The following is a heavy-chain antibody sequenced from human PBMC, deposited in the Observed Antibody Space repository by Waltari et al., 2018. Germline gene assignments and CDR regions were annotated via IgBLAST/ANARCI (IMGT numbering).Heavy chain of an antibody. V-gene: IGHV5-10-1*01. Sequence: EVQLVQSGAEVKKPEESLGISCAGSGYSVTSHWISWVRQVPGKGLEWVGRIDPSDSFRNYGPAFEGHVTISVDQSLRTAYLQWDSLKASDTAIYYCVRHRTTYPLEIDYWGQGTLVTVSS. CDR2: IDPSDSFR. D-gene: IGHD2-2*01. J-gene: IGHJ4*02. CDR1: GYSVTSHW. CDR3: VRHRTTYPLEIDY.